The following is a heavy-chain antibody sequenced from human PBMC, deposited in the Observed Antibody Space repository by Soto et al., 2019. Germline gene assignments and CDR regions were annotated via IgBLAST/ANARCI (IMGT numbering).Heavy chain of an antibody. Sequence: GGSLRLSCAASGFTFSSYAMSWVRQAPGKGLEWVSAISGSGGSTYYADSVKGRFTISRDNSKNTLYLQMNSLRAEDTAVYYCAKLGYYDSSGYPGLHDYWGQGTLVTVSS. D-gene: IGHD3-22*01. CDR3: AKLGYYDSSGYPGLHDY. J-gene: IGHJ4*02. CDR1: GFTFSSYA. CDR2: ISGSGGST. V-gene: IGHV3-23*01.